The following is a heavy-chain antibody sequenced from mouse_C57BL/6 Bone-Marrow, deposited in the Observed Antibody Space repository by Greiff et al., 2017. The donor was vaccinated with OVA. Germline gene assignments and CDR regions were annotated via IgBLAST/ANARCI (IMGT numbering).Heavy chain of an antibody. V-gene: IGHV1-26*01. Sequence: EVQLQQSGPELVKPGASVKISCKASGYTFTDYYMNWVKQSHGKSLEWIGDINPNNGGTSYNQKFKGKATLTVDKSSSTAYMELRSLTSEDSAVYYCASGAVTTYFDYWGQGTTLTVSS. CDR1: GYTFTDYY. CDR2: INPNNGGT. D-gene: IGHD2-2*01. J-gene: IGHJ2*01. CDR3: ASGAVTTYFDY.